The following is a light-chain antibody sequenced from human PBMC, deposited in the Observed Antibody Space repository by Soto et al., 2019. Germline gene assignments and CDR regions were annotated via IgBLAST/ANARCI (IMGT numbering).Light chain of an antibody. J-gene: IGLJ1*01. V-gene: IGLV2-14*03. CDR2: EVS. CDR1: SGDIGAFNY. Sequence: QSALTQPASVSGSPGQSITISCTGTSGDIGAFNYVSWYQQYPGQAPNLLIYEVSRRPSGISHRFSGSKSVNTASLTISGLQAEDEAHYCCNSYTTMNTYVFGTGTKLTVL. CDR3: NSYTTMNTYV.